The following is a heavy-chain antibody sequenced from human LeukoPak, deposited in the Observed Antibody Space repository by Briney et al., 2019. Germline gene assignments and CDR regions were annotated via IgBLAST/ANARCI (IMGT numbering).Heavy chain of an antibody. CDR3: ARGSSSSWFYFDY. CDR2: ISAYNGNT. V-gene: IGHV1-18*01. Sequence: GASVKVSCKASGGTFSSYATSWVRQAPGQGLEWMGWISAYNGNTNYAQKHQGRVTMTTDTSTSTAYMELRSLRSDDTAVYYCARGSSSSWFYFDYWGQGTLVTVSS. J-gene: IGHJ4*02. D-gene: IGHD6-13*01. CDR1: GGTFSSYA.